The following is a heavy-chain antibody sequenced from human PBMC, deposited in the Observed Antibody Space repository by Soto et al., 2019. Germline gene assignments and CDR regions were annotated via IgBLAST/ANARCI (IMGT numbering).Heavy chain of an antibody. D-gene: IGHD3-16*02. Sequence: GESLKISCKGSGYSFTSYWIGWVRQMPGKGLEWMGIIYPGDSDTRYSPSFQGQVTISADKSISTAYLQWSSLKASDTAIYYCASFSTILSDAFDIWGQGTMVTVSS. CDR2: IYPGDSDT. CDR3: ASFSTILSDAFDI. CDR1: GYSFTSYW. V-gene: IGHV5-51*01. J-gene: IGHJ3*02.